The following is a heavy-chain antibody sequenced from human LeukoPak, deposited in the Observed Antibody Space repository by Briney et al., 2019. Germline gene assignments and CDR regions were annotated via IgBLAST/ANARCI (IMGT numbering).Heavy chain of an antibody. J-gene: IGHJ6*02. CDR3: ANVGATRHYYYYYGMDV. D-gene: IGHD1-26*01. V-gene: IGHV3-23*01. CDR2: ISGSGGST. CDR1: GFTFSSYA. Sequence: GGSLRLSCAASGFTFSSYAMSWVRQAPGKGLEWVSAISGSGGSTYYADSVKGRFTISRDNSKNTLYLQMSSLRAEDTAVYYCANVGATRHYYYYYGMDVWGQGTTVTVSS.